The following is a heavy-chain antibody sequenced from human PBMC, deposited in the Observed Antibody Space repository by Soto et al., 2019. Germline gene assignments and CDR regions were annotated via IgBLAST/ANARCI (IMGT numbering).Heavy chain of an antibody. CDR3: ERGITFGGVLNGMDV. V-gene: IGHV1-18*01. Sequence: QVQLVQSGAEVKKHGASVKVSCKASGDTFTTYGITWVRQAPGQGLEGMGWINTYNGKTYYAQKLQGRVNMTTDTSPSTAYMELRSLRSDHTAVYYCERGITFGGVLNGMDVWGQGTTVTVSS. CDR1: GDTFTTYG. J-gene: IGHJ6*02. D-gene: IGHD3-16*01. CDR2: INTYNGKT.